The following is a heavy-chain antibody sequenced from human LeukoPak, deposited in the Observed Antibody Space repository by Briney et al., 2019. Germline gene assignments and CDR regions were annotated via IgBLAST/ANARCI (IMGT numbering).Heavy chain of an antibody. CDR2: INGDGEYT. J-gene: IGHJ6*03. D-gene: IGHD1-26*01. V-gene: IGHV3-23*01. CDR3: AQRGVQGYMDV. Sequence: GGSLRLSCAASGFTFSGYTINWVRQAPGKGLEWVASINGDGEYTVYAASVKGRFTISRDNSNNMLNLQMSSLRAEDTALYYCAQRGVQGYMDVWGKGTTVIVSS. CDR1: GFTFSGYT.